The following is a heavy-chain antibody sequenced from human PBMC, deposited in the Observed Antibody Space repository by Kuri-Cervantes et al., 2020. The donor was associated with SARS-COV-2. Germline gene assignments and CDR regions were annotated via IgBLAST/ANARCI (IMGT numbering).Heavy chain of an antibody. J-gene: IGHJ5*02. CDR1: GYTFTIYY. V-gene: IGHV1-18*04. CDR2: ISAYNGNT. Sequence: VPRLASGYTFTIYYMHWVRQAPGQGLEWMGWISAYNGNTNYAQKLQGRVTMTTDTSTSTAYIELRSLRSDDTAVYYCARRSRGARWFDPWGQGTLVTVSS. D-gene: IGHD3-16*01. CDR3: ARRSRGARWFDP.